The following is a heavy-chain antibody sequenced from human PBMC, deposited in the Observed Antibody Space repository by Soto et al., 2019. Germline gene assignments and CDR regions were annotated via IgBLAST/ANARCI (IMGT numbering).Heavy chain of an antibody. CDR1: GYTFTDYD. V-gene: IGHV1-8*01. CDR3: EVTTGY. D-gene: IGHD2-21*02. J-gene: IGHJ4*02. Sequence: QVQVVQSRAEVKKPGASVKVSCKTSGYTFTDYDINWARHAAGQGLEYMGWMSPDSGNAGYAQQFQGRVTMTSNTSISTAYMELSGLRSEDTAVYFCEVTTGYWGQGTMVTVSS. CDR2: MSPDSGNA.